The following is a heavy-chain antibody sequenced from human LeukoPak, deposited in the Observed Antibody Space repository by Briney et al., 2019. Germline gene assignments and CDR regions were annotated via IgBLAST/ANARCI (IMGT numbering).Heavy chain of an antibody. Sequence: ASVKVSCMASGYTFTSYGISWVRQAPGQGLEWMGWISAYNGNTNYAQKLQGRVTMTTDTSTSTAYMELRSLRSDDTAVYYRARAAVSGSYGGVDYWGQGTLVTVSS. D-gene: IGHD1-26*01. CDR3: ARAAVSGSYGGVDY. J-gene: IGHJ4*02. V-gene: IGHV1-18*01. CDR1: GYTFTSYG. CDR2: ISAYNGNT.